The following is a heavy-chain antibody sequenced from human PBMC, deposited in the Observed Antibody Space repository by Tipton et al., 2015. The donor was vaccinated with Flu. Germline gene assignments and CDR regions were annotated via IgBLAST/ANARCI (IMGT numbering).Heavy chain of an antibody. CDR3: ARDDGRGYDSIDS. J-gene: IGHJ4*02. V-gene: IGHV4-38-2*02. D-gene: IGHD5-12*01. Sequence: TLSLTCSVSGDSIGSDYYWGWIRQPPERGLEWIGNIHKTGIIYFNPSLTGRVSISVDTSKNQFSLRLTSVTAADTAVYYCARDDGRGYDSIDSWGQGTLVTVSS. CDR1: GDSIGSDYY. CDR2: IHKTGII.